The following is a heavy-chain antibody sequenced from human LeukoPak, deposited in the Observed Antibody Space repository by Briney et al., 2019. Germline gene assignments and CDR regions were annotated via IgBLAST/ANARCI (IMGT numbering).Heavy chain of an antibody. CDR1: GGSISSHY. CDR2: IYYSGST. J-gene: IGHJ4*02. Sequence: PSETLSLTCTVSGGSISSHYWSWIRQPPGKGLEWIGYIYYSGSTNYNPSLKSRVTISVDTSKNQFSLKLSSVTAADTAVYYCAGRGLQFEDPFDYWGQGTLVTVSS. CDR3: AGRGLQFEDPFDY. D-gene: IGHD5-24*01. V-gene: IGHV4-59*11.